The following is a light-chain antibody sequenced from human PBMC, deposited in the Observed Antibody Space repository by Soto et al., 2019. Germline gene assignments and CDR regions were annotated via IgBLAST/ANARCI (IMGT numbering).Light chain of an antibody. J-gene: IGKJ1*01. V-gene: IGKV1-5*03. CDR2: KAS. Sequence: DIQMTQSPSTLSASVGDRVAISCRASQSINIWLAWYQQKPGKAPKLLIYKASSLESGVPSRFSGSGSGTEFTLTISSLQPDDFATYYCQQYNDYSWTFGQGTKVEIK. CDR1: QSINIW. CDR3: QQYNDYSWT.